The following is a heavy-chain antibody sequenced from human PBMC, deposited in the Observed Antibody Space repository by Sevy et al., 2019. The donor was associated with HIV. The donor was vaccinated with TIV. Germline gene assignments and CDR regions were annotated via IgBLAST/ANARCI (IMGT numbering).Heavy chain of an antibody. CDR3: VRESGSDWYLDY. J-gene: IGHJ4*02. D-gene: IGHD1-26*01. CDR2: IFNDGKTK. CDR1: GFIFSRYG. Sequence: GGSLRLSCKASGFIFSRYGVHWVRQAPGKGLEWVASIFNDGKTKYYGDAVKGRFTISRDDSKNTLYLQMDSLIAEDTAVYYCVRESGSDWYLDYWGQGTLVTVSS. V-gene: IGHV3-33*01.